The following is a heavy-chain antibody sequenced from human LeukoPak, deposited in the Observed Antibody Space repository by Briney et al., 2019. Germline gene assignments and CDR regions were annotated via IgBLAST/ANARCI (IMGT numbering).Heavy chain of an antibody. V-gene: IGHV4-59*12. J-gene: IGHJ5*02. CDR3: ARGSVVRGVIFRWFDP. CDR2: IYYSGST. Sequence: SETLSLTCSVSGDSISSYYWSWIRQPPGKGLEWIGYIYYSGSTNSNPSLKSRVTISVDTSKNQFSLKLSSVTAADTAVYYCARGSVVRGVIFRWFDPWGQGTLVTVSS. D-gene: IGHD3-10*01. CDR1: GDSISSYY.